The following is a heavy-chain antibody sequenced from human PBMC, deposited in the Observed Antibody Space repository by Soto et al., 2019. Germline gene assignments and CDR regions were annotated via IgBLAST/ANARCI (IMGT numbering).Heavy chain of an antibody. Sequence: SETLSLTCAVYGGSFSGYYCSWIRQPPGKGLEWIGEINHSGSTNYNPSLKSRVTISVDTSKNQFSLKLSSVTAADTAVYYCANRYGGNFDYWGQGTLVTVSS. D-gene: IGHD1-26*01. J-gene: IGHJ4*02. CDR3: ANRYGGNFDY. V-gene: IGHV4-34*01. CDR2: INHSGST. CDR1: GGSFSGYY.